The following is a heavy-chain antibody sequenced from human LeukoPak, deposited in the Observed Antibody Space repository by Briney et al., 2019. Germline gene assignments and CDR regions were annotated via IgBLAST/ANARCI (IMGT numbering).Heavy chain of an antibody. J-gene: IGHJ4*02. CDR1: GGSISSYY. V-gene: IGHV4-59*01. CDR2: IYYSGST. CDR3: ARALLGPYYFDY. Sequence: SETLSLTCTVSGGSISSYYWSWIRQPPGKGLEWIGYIYYSGSTNYNPSLESRVTISVDTSKNQFSLKLSSVTAADTAVYYCARALLGPYYFDYWGQGTLVTVSS.